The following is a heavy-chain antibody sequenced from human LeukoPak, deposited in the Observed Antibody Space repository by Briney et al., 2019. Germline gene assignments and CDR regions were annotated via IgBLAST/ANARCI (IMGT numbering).Heavy chain of an antibody. CDR1: GFTFDDYA. D-gene: IGHD5-18*01. Sequence: GGSLRLSCAASGFTFDDYAMHWVRHAPGKGLEWVSGISWSGGSVNYADSVKGRFTISRDNAKNSLYLQMNSLRAEDTAVYYCAKAQQLWYHFDYWGHGTLVTVSS. CDR3: AKAQQLWYHFDY. CDR2: ISWSGGSV. J-gene: IGHJ4*01. V-gene: IGHV3-9*01.